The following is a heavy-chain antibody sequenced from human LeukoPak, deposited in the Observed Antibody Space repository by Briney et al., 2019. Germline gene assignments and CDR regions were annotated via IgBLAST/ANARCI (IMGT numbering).Heavy chain of an antibody. CDR3: ARDPAYCSSTSCYARGYFDY. J-gene: IGHJ4*02. V-gene: IGHV4-59*01. Sequence: SETLSLTCTVSGGSISSYYWSWIQQPPGKGLEWIGYIYYSGSTNYNPSLKSRVTISVDTSKNQFSLKLSSVTAADTAVYYCARDPAYCSSTSCYARGYFDYWGQGTLVTVSS. CDR1: GGSISSYY. D-gene: IGHD2-2*01. CDR2: IYYSGST.